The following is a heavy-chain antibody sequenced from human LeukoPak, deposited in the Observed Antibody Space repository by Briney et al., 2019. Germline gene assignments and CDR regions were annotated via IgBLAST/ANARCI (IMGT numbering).Heavy chain of an antibody. D-gene: IGHD3-3*01. J-gene: IGHJ4*02. CDR2: INHSGST. CDR1: GGSFSGYY. Sequence: SETLSLTCAVYGGSFSGYYWSWIRRPPGKGLEWIGEINHSGSTNYNPALKSRVTISVDTSKNQFSLKLSSVTAADTAVYYCASGRRITIFGVVIIPYYFDYWGQGTLVTVSS. CDR3: ASGRRITIFGVVIIPYYFDY. V-gene: IGHV4-34*01.